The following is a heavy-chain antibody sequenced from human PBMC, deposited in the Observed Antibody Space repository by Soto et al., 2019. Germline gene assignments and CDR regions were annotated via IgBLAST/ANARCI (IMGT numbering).Heavy chain of an antibody. CDR2: ISATGGNI. V-gene: IGHV3-23*01. J-gene: IGHJ2*01. Sequence: HPGGSLRLSCVVSGFTFSDYAMTWGRQAPGKGLEWVATISATGGNIEYTDSLKGRFTISRDNSKNTLYLQLNGLTSDDTAVHYCAKVAGGLGYFDLWGRGTLVTVSS. CDR1: GFTFSDYA. CDR3: AKVAGGLGYFDL. D-gene: IGHD3-16*01.